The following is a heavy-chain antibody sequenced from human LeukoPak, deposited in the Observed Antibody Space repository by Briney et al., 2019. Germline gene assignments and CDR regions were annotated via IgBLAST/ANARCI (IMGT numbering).Heavy chain of an antibody. D-gene: IGHD6-13*01. V-gene: IGHV1-69*06. J-gene: IGHJ4*02. CDR1: GGTFSSYA. CDR2: VIPIFGTA. CDR3: AIEGRSSWLRDRYYFDY. Sequence: SVKVSCKASGGTFSSYAISWVRQAPGQGLEWMGGVIPIFGTANYAQKFQGRVTITADKSTSTAYMELSSLRSEDTAVYYCAIEGRSSWLRDRYYFDYWGQGTLVTVSS.